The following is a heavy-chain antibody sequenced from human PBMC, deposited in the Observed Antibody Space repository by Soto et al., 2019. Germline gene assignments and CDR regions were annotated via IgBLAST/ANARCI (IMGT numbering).Heavy chain of an antibody. CDR1: GFTFSSYG. Sequence: QVQLVESGGGVVQPGRTLRLSCAASGFTFSSYGMHWVRQAPGKGREWVAVISYDGSNKYYADSVKGRFTISRDNSKNTLYLQMNSLRAEDTAVYYCAKDQRIITMIVVVKEVGYFQHWGQGTLVTVSS. V-gene: IGHV3-30*18. CDR3: AKDQRIITMIVVVKEVGYFQH. J-gene: IGHJ1*01. CDR2: ISYDGSNK. D-gene: IGHD3-22*01.